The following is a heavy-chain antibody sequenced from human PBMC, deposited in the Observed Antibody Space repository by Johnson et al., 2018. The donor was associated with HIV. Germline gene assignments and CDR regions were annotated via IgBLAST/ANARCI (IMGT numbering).Heavy chain of an antibody. CDR3: AKARGRRYCTGGSCYVEDAFDI. V-gene: IGHV3-30*18. CDR2: ISYDGSNK. J-gene: IGHJ3*02. CDR1: GFTFSSYG. Sequence: VQLVESGGGVVQPGRSLRLSCAASGFTFSSYGMHWVRQAPGKGLEWVAVISYDGSNKYYADSVKGRFTISRDNSKNTLYLQMNSLRAEETAVYYCAKARGRRYCTGGSCYVEDAFDIWGQGTMVTVSS. D-gene: IGHD2-15*01.